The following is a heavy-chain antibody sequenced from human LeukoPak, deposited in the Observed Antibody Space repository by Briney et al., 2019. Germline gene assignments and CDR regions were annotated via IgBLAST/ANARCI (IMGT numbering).Heavy chain of an antibody. V-gene: IGHV4-59*01. D-gene: IGHD2-2*03. CDR2: IYYSGST. Sequence: SETLSLTCTVSGGSISSYYWSWIRQPPGKGLEWNGYIYYSGSTNYNPSLKSRVTISVDTSKNQFSLKLSSVTAADTAVYYCARLLRVGYCSTTTCNWFDPWGQGTLVTVSS. J-gene: IGHJ5*02. CDR1: GGSISSYY. CDR3: ARLLRVGYCSTTTCNWFDP.